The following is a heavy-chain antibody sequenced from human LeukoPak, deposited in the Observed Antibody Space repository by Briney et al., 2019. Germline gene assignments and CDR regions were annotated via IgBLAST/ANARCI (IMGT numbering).Heavy chain of an antibody. CDR1: GFTFSSYA. CDR2: ISGSGGST. J-gene: IGHJ4*02. CDR3: ARVDSSGWYGGD. V-gene: IGHV3-23*01. D-gene: IGHD6-19*01. Sequence: AGGSLRLSCAASGFTFSSYAMSWVRQAPGKGLEWVSAISGSGGSTYYADSVKGRFTISRDNSKNTLYLQMNSLRAEDTAVYYCARVDSSGWYGGDWGQGTLVTVSS.